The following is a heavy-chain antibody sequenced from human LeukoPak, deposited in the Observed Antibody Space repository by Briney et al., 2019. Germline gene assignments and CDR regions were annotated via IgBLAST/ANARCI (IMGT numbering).Heavy chain of an antibody. CDR3: ARVRRIAAAGTHYYYMDV. CDR1: GYTFISYG. V-gene: IGHV1-18*01. J-gene: IGHJ6*03. Sequence: GASVKVSCKASGYTFISYGISWVRQAPGQGLEWMGWISAYNGNTNYAQKLQGRVTMTTDTSTSTAYMELRSLRSDDTAVYYCARVRRIAAAGTHYYYMDVWGKGTTVTVSS. CDR2: ISAYNGNT. D-gene: IGHD6-13*01.